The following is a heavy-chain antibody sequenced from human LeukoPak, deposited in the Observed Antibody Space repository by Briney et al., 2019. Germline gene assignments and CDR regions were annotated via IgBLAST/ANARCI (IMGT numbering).Heavy chain of an antibody. CDR1: GGSIISNNHY. CDR2: ISYSGGT. D-gene: IGHD3-22*01. CDR3: AREVEYYDSSGYRPHAFDI. J-gene: IGHJ3*02. V-gene: IGHV4-39*02. Sequence: SETLSLTCTVSGGSIISNNHYWGWTRQPPGKGLEWFGSISYSGGTAYNSSLRSRVTISVDTSKNQFSLKVNSVTAADTAVYYCAREVEYYDSSGYRPHAFDIWGQGTLVTVSA.